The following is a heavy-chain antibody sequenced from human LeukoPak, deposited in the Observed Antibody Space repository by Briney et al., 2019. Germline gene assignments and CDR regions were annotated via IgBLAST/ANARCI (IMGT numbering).Heavy chain of an antibody. J-gene: IGHJ4*02. D-gene: IGHD3-16*01. CDR1: GGSFSGYY. V-gene: IGHV4-34*01. CDR3: ARLAYYDYVWGSSDY. CDR2: INHSGST. Sequence: SETLSLTCAVYGGSFSGYYWSWIRQPPGKGLEWIGEINHSGSTNYNPSLKSRVTISVDTSKNQFSLKLSSVTAADTAVYYCARLAYYDYVWGSSDYWGQGTLVTVSS.